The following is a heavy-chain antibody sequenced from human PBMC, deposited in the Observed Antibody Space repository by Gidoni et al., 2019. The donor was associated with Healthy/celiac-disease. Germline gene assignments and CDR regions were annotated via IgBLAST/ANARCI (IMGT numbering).Heavy chain of an antibody. V-gene: IGHV1-18*01. CDR2: ISAYNGNT. J-gene: IGHJ4*02. Sequence: WISAYNGNTNYAQKLQGRVTMTTDTSTSTAYMELRSLRSDDTAVYYCARDRVVAVAGPIGDWGQGTLVTVSS. D-gene: IGHD6-19*01. CDR3: ARDRVVAVAGPIGD.